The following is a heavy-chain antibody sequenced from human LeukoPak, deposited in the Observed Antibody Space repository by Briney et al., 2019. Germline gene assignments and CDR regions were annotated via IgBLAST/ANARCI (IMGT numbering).Heavy chain of an antibody. D-gene: IGHD1-26*01. Sequence: PSETLSLTCNVSGGSISSYYWSWIRQPAGKGLEWIGRIYTSGSTNYNPSLKSRVTMSVDTSKNQFSLNLSSVTAADTAMYYCAREDSGSYSRRPDYWGQGTLVTVSS. V-gene: IGHV4-4*07. CDR3: AREDSGSYSRRPDY. CDR2: IYTSGST. CDR1: GGSISSYY. J-gene: IGHJ4*02.